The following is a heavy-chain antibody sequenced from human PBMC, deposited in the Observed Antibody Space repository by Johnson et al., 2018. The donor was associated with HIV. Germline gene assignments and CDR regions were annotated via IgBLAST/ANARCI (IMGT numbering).Heavy chain of an antibody. CDR3: TTSTGWLRPTDAFDI. J-gene: IGHJ3*02. CDR2: INWNGGST. CDR1: GLTFDDYG. V-gene: IGHV3-20*04. Sequence: EQLVESGGGVVRPGGSLRLSCAASGLTFDDYGMSWVRQAPGKGLEWVSGINWNGGSTGYADSVKGRLTISRDNAKNSLYLQMNSLKTEDTAVYYCTTSTGWLRPTDAFDIWGQGTMVTVSS. D-gene: IGHD5-24*01.